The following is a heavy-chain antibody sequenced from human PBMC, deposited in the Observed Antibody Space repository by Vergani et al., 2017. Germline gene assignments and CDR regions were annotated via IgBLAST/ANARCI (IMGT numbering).Heavy chain of an antibody. CDR2: IKSKTDGGTT. D-gene: IGHD2-2*01. J-gene: IGHJ6*03. CDR1: GFTFSNAW. Sequence: EVQLVESGGGLVKPGGSLRLSCAASGFTFSNAWMSWVRQAPGKGLEWVGRIKSKTDGGTTDYAAPGKGRFTISREDSKNTLYLQMNSLKTEDTAVYYCPTTQLVVHEARWGHCSSTSGPDDYYDRDGGGKGPTVTVSS. CDR3: PTTQLVVHEARWGHCSSTSGPDDYYDRDG. V-gene: IGHV3-15*01.